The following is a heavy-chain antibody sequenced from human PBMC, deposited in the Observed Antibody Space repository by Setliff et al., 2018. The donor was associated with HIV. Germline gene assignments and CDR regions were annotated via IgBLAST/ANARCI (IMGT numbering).Heavy chain of an antibody. J-gene: IGHJ6*03. CDR2: IYYSGST. D-gene: IGHD2-15*01. V-gene: IGHV4-39*01. Sequence: ASETLSLTCSVSGDSIRSSSYYWGWIRQPPGKGREWIGSIYYSGSTYYNPSINSRGTISVDATKNQFTLKLSSVTAADTAVYYCARVSITYWYSIPTFYYYYMDVWGKGTKVTVSS. CDR1: GDSIRSSSYY. CDR3: ARVSITYWYSIPTFYYYYMDV.